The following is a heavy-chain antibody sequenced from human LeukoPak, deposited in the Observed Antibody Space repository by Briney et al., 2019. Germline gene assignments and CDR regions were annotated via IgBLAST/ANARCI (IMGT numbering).Heavy chain of an antibody. Sequence: GGSLRLSCAASGFTFSSYAMHWVRQAPGKGLEWVAVISYDGSNKYYADSVKGRFTISRDNSKSTLYLQMNSLRAEDTAVYYCARAQYSYGSPTLDYWGQGTLVTVSS. CDR3: ARAQYSYGSPTLDY. CDR2: ISYDGSNK. J-gene: IGHJ4*02. V-gene: IGHV3-30*04. D-gene: IGHD5-18*01. CDR1: GFTFSSYA.